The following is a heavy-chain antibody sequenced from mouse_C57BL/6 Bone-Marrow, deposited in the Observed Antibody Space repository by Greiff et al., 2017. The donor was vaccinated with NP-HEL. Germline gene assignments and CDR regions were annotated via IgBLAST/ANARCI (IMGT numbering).Heavy chain of an antibody. CDR2: IHPSDSDT. Sequence: QVQLQQPGAELVKPGASVKVSCKASGYTFTSYWMHWVTQRPGQGLEWIGRIHPSDSDTNYNQKFKVTATLTVDKSSSTAYMQLSSLTSEDSAVDYCALITTVVAVDYWGQGTTLTVSS. D-gene: IGHD1-1*01. CDR3: ALITTVVAVDY. CDR1: GYTFTSYW. V-gene: IGHV1-74*01. J-gene: IGHJ2*01.